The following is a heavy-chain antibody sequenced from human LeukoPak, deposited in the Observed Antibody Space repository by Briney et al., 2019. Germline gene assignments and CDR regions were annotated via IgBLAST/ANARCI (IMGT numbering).Heavy chain of an antibody. J-gene: IGHJ5*02. CDR1: GDSVSNDVYY. Sequence: SETLSLTCTVSGDSVSNDVYYWTWIRQPAGKGLEWIGRIVPSGVTRYNPSFEGRLTISVDTAKNQFSLKLTSMTAADTAVYYCARGRGSTTARGVPSWFDPWGQGTLVTVSS. CDR3: ARGRGSTTARGVPSWFDP. V-gene: IGHV4-61*02. CDR2: IVPSGVT. D-gene: IGHD3-10*01.